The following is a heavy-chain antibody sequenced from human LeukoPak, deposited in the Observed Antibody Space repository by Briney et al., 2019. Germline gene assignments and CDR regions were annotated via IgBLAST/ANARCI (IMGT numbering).Heavy chain of an antibody. CDR3: ERKDGDL. CDR2: IYYSGNT. Sequence: SETLSLTCTVSGGSISNYHWSWIRQPPGKGLEWIGYIYYSGNTNYNPSLKSRLTISLDTSKNQVSLRLSSVTAADTAVYHCERKDGDLWGQGTLVTVSS. CDR1: GGSISNYH. V-gene: IGHV4-59*08. J-gene: IGHJ5*02.